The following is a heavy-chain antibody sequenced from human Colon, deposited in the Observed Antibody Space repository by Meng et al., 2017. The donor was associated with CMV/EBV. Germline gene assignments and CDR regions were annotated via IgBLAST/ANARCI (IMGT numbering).Heavy chain of an antibody. CDR2: IHYGGTT. D-gene: IGHD2-21*01. CDR3: ARVSRTRGGDCSFDC. J-gene: IGHJ4*02. CDR1: GGSITGYY. V-gene: IGHV4-59*01. Sequence: SETLSLTCTVSGGSITGYYWSWIRQPPGKGLEWIGYIHYGGTTKYSPSLKSRLTISVDTSKNQFSLKLNSVTAADTAVYYCARVSRTRGGDCSFDCWGQGTLVTVSS.